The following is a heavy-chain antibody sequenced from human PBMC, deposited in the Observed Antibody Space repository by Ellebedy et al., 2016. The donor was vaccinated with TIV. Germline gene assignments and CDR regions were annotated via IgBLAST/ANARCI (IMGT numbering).Heavy chain of an antibody. CDR2: IYPGDSDT. D-gene: IGHD3-10*01. CDR1: GYSFPTYW. V-gene: IGHV5-51*01. Sequence: GESLKISCKGSGYSFPTYWIGWVRQMPGKGLEWMGVIYPGDSDTRYSPSFQGQVTISADKSISTAYLQWSSLKASDTAMYYCARVSYGSGFYYGYFDYWGQGTLVTVSS. J-gene: IGHJ4*02. CDR3: ARVSYGSGFYYGYFDY.